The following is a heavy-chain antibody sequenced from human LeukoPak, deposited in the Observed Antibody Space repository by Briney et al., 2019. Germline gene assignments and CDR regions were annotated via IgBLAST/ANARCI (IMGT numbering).Heavy chain of an antibody. D-gene: IGHD6-13*01. J-gene: IGHJ4*02. CDR3: ARDERSAAAGAEGYFDY. Sequence: GASVKVSCKASGYNFTSFDINWVRQATGQGLEWMGWISPYSSNINPGQEFQGRVTVTTDIATSTAYLEVRSLKSDDTAVYYCARDERSAAAGAEGYFDYWGQGTLVTVSS. CDR1: GYNFTSFD. CDR2: ISPYSSNI. V-gene: IGHV1-18*01.